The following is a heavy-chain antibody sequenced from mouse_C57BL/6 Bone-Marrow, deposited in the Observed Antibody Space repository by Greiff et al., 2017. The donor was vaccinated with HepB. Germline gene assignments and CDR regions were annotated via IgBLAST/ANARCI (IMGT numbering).Heavy chain of an antibody. V-gene: IGHV3-6*01. D-gene: IGHD1-1*01. CDR2: ISYDGSN. Sequence: EVKLQESGPGLVKPSQSLSLTCSVTGYSITSGYYWNWIRQFPGNKLEWMGYISYDGSNNYNPSLKNRISITRDTSKNQFFLKLNSVTTEDTATYYCARCYYYGSSYGYWGQGTTLTVSS. CDR1: GYSITSGYY. CDR3: ARCYYYGSSYGY. J-gene: IGHJ2*01.